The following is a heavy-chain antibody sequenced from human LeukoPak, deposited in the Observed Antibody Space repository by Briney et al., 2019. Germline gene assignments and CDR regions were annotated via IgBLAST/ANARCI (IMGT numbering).Heavy chain of an antibody. V-gene: IGHV3-74*01. CDR1: GFTFSRYW. D-gene: IGHD3-10*01. CDR3: ARAYISGGYSDLGY. CDR2: TNGDDSST. Sequence: GGSLRLSCAASGFTFSRYWMHWVRQTPGKGLVWVSRTNGDDSSTSYADSVKGRFTISRDNAKNTLYLQMNSLRVKDTAVYYCARAYISGGYSDLGYWGQGTLVTVSS. J-gene: IGHJ4*02.